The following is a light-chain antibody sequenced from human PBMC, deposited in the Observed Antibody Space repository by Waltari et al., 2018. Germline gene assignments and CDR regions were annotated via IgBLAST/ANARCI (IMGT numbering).Light chain of an antibody. J-gene: IGKJ1*01. CDR2: KAS. CDR3: QQYNSYWT. Sequence: DIQMTQSPSTLSASVGDRVTITCRASQSISIWLAWYQQKPGKAPKLLIYKASSLESGGPSRFSGSGSGTEVTLTISSLQPDDFATYYCQQYNSYWTFGQGTKVEIK. V-gene: IGKV1-5*03. CDR1: QSISIW.